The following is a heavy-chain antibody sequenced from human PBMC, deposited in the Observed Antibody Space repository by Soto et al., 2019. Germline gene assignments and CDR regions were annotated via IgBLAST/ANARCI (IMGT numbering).Heavy chain of an antibody. CDR1: GGSISSSSYY. V-gene: IGHV4-39*01. CDR3: ASPHYEQRLDYYYGMDV. CDR2: IYYSGST. Sequence: SETLSLTCTVSGGSISSSSYYWGWIRQPPGKGLEWIGSIYYSGSTYYNPSLKSRVTISVDTSKNQFSLKLSSVTAADTAVYYCASPHYEQRLDYYYGMDVWGQGTTVTVSS. D-gene: IGHD3-3*01. J-gene: IGHJ6*02.